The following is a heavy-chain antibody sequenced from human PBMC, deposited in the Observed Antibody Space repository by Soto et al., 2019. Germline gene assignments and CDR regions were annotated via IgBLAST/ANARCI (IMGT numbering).Heavy chain of an antibody. V-gene: IGHV1-46*03. CDR2: INPSGGST. CDR3: GREYSGYECFDY. J-gene: IGHJ4*02. D-gene: IGHD5-12*01. CDR1: GYTFTSNY. Sequence: ASVKVSCKASGYTFTSNYMHWVRQAPGQGLEWMGIINPSGGSTSYAQKFQGRVTMTRDTSTSTVYMELSSLRSEDTAVYYCGREYSGYECFDYWGQGTLVNVSS.